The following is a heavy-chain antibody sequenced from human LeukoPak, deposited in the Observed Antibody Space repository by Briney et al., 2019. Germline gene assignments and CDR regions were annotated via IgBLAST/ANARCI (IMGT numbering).Heavy chain of an antibody. CDR1: GGSFSGYY. J-gene: IGHJ4*02. D-gene: IGHD6-6*01. CDR3: ARGGIKRIRQQLVGPYYFDY. CDR2: INHSGST. V-gene: IGHV4-34*01. Sequence: SETLSLTCAVYGGSFSGYYWSWIRQPPGKGLEWIGEINHSGSTNYNPSLKSRVTISVDTSKNQFSLKLSSVTAADTAVYYCARGGIKRIRQQLVGPYYFDYWGQGTLVTVSS.